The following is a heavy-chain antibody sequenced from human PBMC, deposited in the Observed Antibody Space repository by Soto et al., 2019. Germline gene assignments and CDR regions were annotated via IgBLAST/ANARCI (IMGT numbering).Heavy chain of an antibody. J-gene: IGHJ6*02. CDR1: GGTFSSYA. V-gene: IGHV1-69*13. Sequence: SVKVSCKASGGTFSSYAISWVRQAPGQGLEWMGGIIPIFGTANYAQKFQGRVTITADESTSTAYMELSSLRSEDTAVYYCARDELLVEKVNYYYGMDFRGQATTVSVAS. CDR2: IIPIFGTA. D-gene: IGHD6-6*01. CDR3: ARDELLVEKVNYYYGMDF.